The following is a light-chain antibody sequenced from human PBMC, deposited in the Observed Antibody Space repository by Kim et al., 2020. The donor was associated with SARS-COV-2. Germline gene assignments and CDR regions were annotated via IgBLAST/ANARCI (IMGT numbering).Light chain of an antibody. Sequence: ALGKTGRITCQGDSLRSSYASWYQQKPGQAPILVVFAKNNRPSGIPDRFSGSSSGSTASLTIAGAQAEDEADYYCHSRDSIGNDVIFGGGTQLTVL. V-gene: IGLV3-19*01. CDR3: HSRDSIGNDVI. CDR1: SLRSSY. CDR2: AKN. J-gene: IGLJ2*01.